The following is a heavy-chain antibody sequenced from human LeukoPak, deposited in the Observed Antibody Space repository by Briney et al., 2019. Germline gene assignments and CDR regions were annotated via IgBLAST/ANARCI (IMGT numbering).Heavy chain of an antibody. CDR2: ISPYSGTT. D-gene: IGHD3-3*01. CDR3: ARDFSFSDLLSGYRSHPYL. V-gene: IGHV1-18*01. J-gene: IGHJ4*02. CDR1: GYTFTSYD. Sequence: ASVNVCCKASGYTFTSYDISWVRQAPGQGLEWMGWISPYSGTTNYAEKFQGRVIMTTDTSTRTAYMELRSLGSDDTAVYYCARDFSFSDLLSGYRSHPYLWGQGTLVTVSS.